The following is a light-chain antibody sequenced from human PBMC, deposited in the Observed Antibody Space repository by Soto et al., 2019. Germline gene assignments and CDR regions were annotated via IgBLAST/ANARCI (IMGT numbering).Light chain of an antibody. CDR3: QHYISFPWT. CDR2: EAS. Sequence: DIQMTQSPSTLSASVGGRVTITCRASQTISDFLAWYQHKPGEAPKLLIAEASRLESGVPSRFSGGGSGTEFTLTISRLQPDDVATYYCQHYISFPWTFGQGTKVDI. CDR1: QTISDF. J-gene: IGKJ1*01. V-gene: IGKV1-5*01.